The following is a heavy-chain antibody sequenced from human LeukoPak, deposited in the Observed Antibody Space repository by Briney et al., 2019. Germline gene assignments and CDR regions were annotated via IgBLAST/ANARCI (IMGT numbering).Heavy chain of an antibody. CDR3: ARTIAVAGPLDY. D-gene: IGHD6-19*01. V-gene: IGHV4-59*01. CDR1: GGSISSYY. Sequence: SETLSLTCTVSGGSISSYYWSWIRQPPGKGLEWIGYIYYSGSTNYNPSLKSRVTISVDTSKNQFSLKLSSVTAADTAVYYYARTIAVAGPLDYWGQGTLVTVSS. J-gene: IGHJ4*02. CDR2: IYYSGST.